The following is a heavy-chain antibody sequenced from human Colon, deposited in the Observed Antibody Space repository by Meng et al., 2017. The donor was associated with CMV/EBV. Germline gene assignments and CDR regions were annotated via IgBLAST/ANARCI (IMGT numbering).Heavy chain of an antibody. D-gene: IGHD3-22*01. V-gene: IGHV1-18*01. Sequence: SGYSLNIYGSSWVRQAPGQGLKWMGGISSYNGNINYAQEFQGRLTLTTETSTNTAYMDLRSLGSDDTAIYYCAIHPFYFESSGPGSYWGQGTLVTVSS. CDR3: AIHPFYFESSGPGSY. CDR1: GYSLNIYG. J-gene: IGHJ4*02. CDR2: ISSYNGNI.